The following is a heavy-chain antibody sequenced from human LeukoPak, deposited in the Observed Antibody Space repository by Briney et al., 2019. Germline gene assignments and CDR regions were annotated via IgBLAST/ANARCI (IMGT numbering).Heavy chain of an antibody. J-gene: IGHJ2*01. Sequence: SETLSLTCAVSGGSISSSNWWSWVRQPPGKGLEWIGEIYHSGSTNYNPSLKSRVAISVDTSKNQFSLKLSSVTAADTAVYYCARPHLGADNYWYFDLWGRGTLVTVSS. CDR1: GGSISSSNW. D-gene: IGHD1-26*01. CDR2: IYHSGST. CDR3: ARPHLGADNYWYFDL. V-gene: IGHV4-4*02.